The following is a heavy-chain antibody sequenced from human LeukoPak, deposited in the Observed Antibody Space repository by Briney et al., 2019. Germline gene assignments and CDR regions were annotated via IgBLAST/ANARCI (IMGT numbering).Heavy chain of an antibody. CDR1: GFTFSSYW. J-gene: IGHJ4*02. CDR2: INSDGSST. V-gene: IGHV3-74*01. CDR3: ARDPVYSGNSCFDY. Sequence: PGGSLRLSCAASGFTFSSYWMHWVRQAPGKGLVWVSHINSDGSSTRYADSVKGRFTISRDNAKNTLYLQMNSLRAEDTAVYYCARDPVYSGNSCFDYWGQGTLVTVSS. D-gene: IGHD4-23*01.